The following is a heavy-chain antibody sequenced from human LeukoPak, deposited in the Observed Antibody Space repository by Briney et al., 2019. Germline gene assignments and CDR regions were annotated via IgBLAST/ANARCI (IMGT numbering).Heavy chain of an antibody. J-gene: IGHJ6*02. CDR2: IYYSGST. CDR3: ARESRDCSSTSCYTFYYYGMDV. CDR1: GGSISSGGYY. V-gene: IGHV4-31*03. Sequence: SETLSLTCTVSGGSISSGGYYWSWIRQHPGKGLEWIGYIYYSGSTYYNPSLKSRVTISVDTSKNQFSLKLSSVTAADTAVYYCARESRDCSSTSCYTFYYYGMDVWGQGTTVTVSS. D-gene: IGHD2-2*02.